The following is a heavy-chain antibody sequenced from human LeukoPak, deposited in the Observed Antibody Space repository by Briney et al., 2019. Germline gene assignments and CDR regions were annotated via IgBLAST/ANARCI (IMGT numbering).Heavy chain of an antibody. D-gene: IGHD6-13*01. CDR1: GGSISSYY. CDR3: ARGTRVAATGPNDY. V-gene: IGHV4-59*08. CDR2: IYYSGST. J-gene: IGHJ4*02. Sequence: PSETLSLTCTVSGGSISSYYWSWIRQPPGKGLEWIGYIYYSGSTNYNPSLKSRVIISEDTSKNQFSLKLSSVTAADTAVYYCARGTRVAATGPNDYWGQGTLVTVSS.